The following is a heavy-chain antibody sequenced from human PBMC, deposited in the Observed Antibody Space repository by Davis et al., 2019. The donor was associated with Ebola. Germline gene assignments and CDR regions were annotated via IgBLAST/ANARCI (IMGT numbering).Heavy chain of an antibody. CDR2: IYYSGST. Sequence: SETLSLTCTVSGGSISSGGYYWNWVRQHPGKGLEWIGSIYYSGSTYYNPSLKSRVTISVDTSKNQFSLKLSSVTAADTAVYYCARRGYDSSGYYWVFDYWGQGTLVTVSS. CDR3: ARRGYDSSGYYWVFDY. V-gene: IGHV4-39*01. CDR1: GGSISSGGYY. D-gene: IGHD3-22*01. J-gene: IGHJ4*02.